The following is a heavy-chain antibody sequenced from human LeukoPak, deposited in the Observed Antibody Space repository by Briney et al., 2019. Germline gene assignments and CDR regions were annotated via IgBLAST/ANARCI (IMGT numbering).Heavy chain of an antibody. D-gene: IGHD1-26*01. V-gene: IGHV3-74*01. CDR2: IKSDGSST. CDR1: GFTFSSYW. CDR3: SRSPYLHYSGSYDYFDY. Sequence: GGSLRLSCAASGFTFSSYWMHWIRQAPGKGLVCVSRIKSDGSSTNYADSVKGRFTISRDNAKNTLYLQMNSLRAEDTAVYYCSRSPYLHYSGSYDYFDYWGQGTLVTVSS. J-gene: IGHJ4*02.